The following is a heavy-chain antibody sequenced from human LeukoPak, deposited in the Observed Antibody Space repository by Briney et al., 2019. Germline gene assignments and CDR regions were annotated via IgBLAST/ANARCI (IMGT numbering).Heavy chain of an antibody. CDR2: ISGSGGST. V-gene: IGHV3-23*01. J-gene: IGHJ3*02. D-gene: IGHD2-15*01. CDR3: AKIVVVVAATHDAFDI. Sequence: GGSLRLSCAASGFTSSSYAMSWVRQAPGKGLEWVSAISGSGGSTYYADSVKGRFTISRDNSKNTLYLQMNSLRAEDTAVYSCAKIVVVVAATHDAFDIWGQGTMVTVSS. CDR1: GFTSSSYA.